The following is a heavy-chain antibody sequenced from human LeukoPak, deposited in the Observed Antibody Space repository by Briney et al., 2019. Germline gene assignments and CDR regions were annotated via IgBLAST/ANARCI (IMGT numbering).Heavy chain of an antibody. V-gene: IGHV3-13*01. CDR1: GFTFSSFD. D-gene: IGHD1-1*01. Sequence: PGGSLRLSCAASGFTFSSFDMHWVRHPTGQGLEWVSTIGTASDTYYPGSVEGRSTLSRDNAKNSLYLQMNSLTAGDTAVYYCARGPHRGKYYYMDVWGKGTTVTVSS. CDR3: ARGPHRGKYYYMDV. J-gene: IGHJ6*03. CDR2: IGTASDT.